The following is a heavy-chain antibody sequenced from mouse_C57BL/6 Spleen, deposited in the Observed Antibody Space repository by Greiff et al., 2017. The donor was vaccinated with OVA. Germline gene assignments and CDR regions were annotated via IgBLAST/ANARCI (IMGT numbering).Heavy chain of an antibody. CDR3: ARDGHLLLRSRRAMDY. CDR2: ISYDGSN. CDR1: GYSITSGYY. Sequence: VQLQQSGPGLVKPSQSLSLTCSVTGYSITSGYYWNWIRQFPGNKLEWMGYISYDGSNNYNPSLKNRISITRDTSKNQFFLKLNSVTTEDTATYYCARDGHLLLRSRRAMDYWGQGTSVTVSS. J-gene: IGHJ4*01. D-gene: IGHD1-1*01. V-gene: IGHV3-6*01.